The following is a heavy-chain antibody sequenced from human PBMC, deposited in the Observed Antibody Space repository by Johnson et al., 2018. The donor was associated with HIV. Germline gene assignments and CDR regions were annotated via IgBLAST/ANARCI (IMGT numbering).Heavy chain of an antibody. CDR3: AKGHTSSSIAPLGI. D-gene: IGHD6-6*01. J-gene: IGHJ3*02. CDR1: RFTFSNYA. CDR2: ISWNSGSI. Sequence: LLVESGGGVVQPGKSLRLSCSASRFTFSNYAMNWVRQAPGKGLEWVSGISWNSGSIGYADSVKGRFTISRDNAKNSLYLQMNSLRAEDTALYYCAKGHTSSSIAPLGIWGQGTMVTVSP. V-gene: IGHV3-9*01.